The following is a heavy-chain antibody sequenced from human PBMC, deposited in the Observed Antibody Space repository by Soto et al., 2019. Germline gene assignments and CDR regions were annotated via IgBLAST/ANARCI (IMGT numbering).Heavy chain of an antibody. J-gene: IGHJ6*02. CDR2: INAGNGNT. D-gene: IGHD1-20*01. Sequence: ASVKVSCKASGYTFTSYAMHWVRQAPGQRLEWMGWINAGNGNTKYSQKFQGRVTITRDTSASTAYMELSSLRSEDTAVYYCARNVLARVRYNWNVDFYYYYYGMDVWGQGTTVTVSS. V-gene: IGHV1-3*01. CDR1: GYTFTSYA. CDR3: ARNVLARVRYNWNVDFYYYYYGMDV.